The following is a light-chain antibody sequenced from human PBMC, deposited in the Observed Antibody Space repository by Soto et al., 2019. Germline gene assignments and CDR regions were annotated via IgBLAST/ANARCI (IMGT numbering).Light chain of an antibody. J-gene: IGKJ1*01. CDR3: QNNNNWPPEGT. Sequence: EIVMTQSPATLSVSPGERATLSCRASQSVSSNLAWYQQKPGQAPRLLIYGASTRATGIPARFSGSGSGTESPPTISSLQFEDFPIYFFQNNNNWPPEGTFGKGTRVEIK. V-gene: IGKV3-15*01. CDR2: GAS. CDR1: QSVSSN.